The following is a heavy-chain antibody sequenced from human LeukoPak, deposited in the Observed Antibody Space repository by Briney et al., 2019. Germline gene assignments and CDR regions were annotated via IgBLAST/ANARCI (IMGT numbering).Heavy chain of an antibody. CDR1: GFTVSIDY. D-gene: IGHD3-22*01. CDR2: IYSGGTT. V-gene: IGHV3-66*01. J-gene: IGHJ4*02. Sequence: GGSLRLSCAASGFTVSIDYMSWVRQAPGKGLEFVSVIYSGGTTFYADSVKGRFTISRDNSKSTLFLQMSNLRAEDTAVYYCARGRFSSGYYYPFDFWGQGTLVTVSS. CDR3: ARGRFSSGYYYPFDF.